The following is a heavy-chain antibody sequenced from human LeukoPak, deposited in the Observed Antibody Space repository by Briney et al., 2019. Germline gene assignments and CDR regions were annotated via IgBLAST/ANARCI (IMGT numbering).Heavy chain of an antibody. V-gene: IGHV3-15*05. CDR3: TAVRWSGSFDY. Sequence: GGSLRLSCAASGFTFSSYAMSWVRQAPGKGLEWVGRIKSKTDGGTIDYAAPAKGRFTISNDDSKKTTYLQMNSLKTEDTAVYYCTAVRWSGSFDYWGQGTLVTVSS. D-gene: IGHD1-26*01. CDR1: GFTFSSYA. CDR2: IKSKTDGGTI. J-gene: IGHJ4*02.